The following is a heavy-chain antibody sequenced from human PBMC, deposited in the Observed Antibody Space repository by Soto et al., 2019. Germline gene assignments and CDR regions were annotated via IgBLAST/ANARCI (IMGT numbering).Heavy chain of an antibody. CDR2: ISTWNDDK. J-gene: IGHJ4*02. D-gene: IGHD5-12*01. Sequence: ASVKVSCKPSGYIFTSYGFSWLRQAPGQGPEWMGWISTWNDDKRDTQKFRDRVTMTTDTSTSTAYMELRSLRFDDTAVYYCARLNSDYAVDFWGQGALVTVSS. V-gene: IGHV1-18*04. CDR3: ARLNSDYAVDF. CDR1: GYIFTSYG.